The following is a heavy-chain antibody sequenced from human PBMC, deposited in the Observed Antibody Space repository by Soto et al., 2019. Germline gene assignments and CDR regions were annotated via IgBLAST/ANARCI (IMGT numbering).Heavy chain of an antibody. V-gene: IGHV1-69*13. Sequence: ASVKVSCKASGGTFSSYAISWVRQAPGQGLEWMGGIIPIFGTANYAQKFQGRVTITADESTSTAYMELSSLRSEDTAVYYCARPYSSGWYSGFDYWGQGTLVTVSS. J-gene: IGHJ4*02. CDR3: ARPYSSGWYSGFDY. CDR1: GGTFSSYA. CDR2: IIPIFGTA. D-gene: IGHD6-19*01.